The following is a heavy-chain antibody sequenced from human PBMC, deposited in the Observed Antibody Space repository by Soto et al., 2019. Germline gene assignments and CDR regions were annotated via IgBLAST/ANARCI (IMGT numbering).Heavy chain of an antibody. J-gene: IGHJ3*01. Sequence: LGILALTSPVAAGSSGSYYGSWIRQPPGEGLEWIGYIYYSGSTNYNPSLKSRVTISVDTSKNQFSLKLSSVTAADTAVYYCARDRQLRRGSSWGQGTIVTV. CDR3: ARDRQLRRGSS. CDR1: AGSSGSYY. V-gene: IGHV4-59*01. CDR2: IYYSGST. D-gene: IGHD3-16*01.